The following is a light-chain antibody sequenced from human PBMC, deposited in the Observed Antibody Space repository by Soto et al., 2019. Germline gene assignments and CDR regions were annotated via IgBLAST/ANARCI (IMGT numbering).Light chain of an antibody. CDR2: GNS. CDR1: SSNIGAGYD. Sequence: QSVLTQPPSVSGAPGQRVTISCTGSSSNIGAGYDVYWYQQLPGTAPKLLIYGNSNRPSGVPDRFSGSKSGTSASLAITGLRAEDEADYYCQSYDSSLSVVFGGGTKLTVL. V-gene: IGLV1-40*01. CDR3: QSYDSSLSVV. J-gene: IGLJ2*01.